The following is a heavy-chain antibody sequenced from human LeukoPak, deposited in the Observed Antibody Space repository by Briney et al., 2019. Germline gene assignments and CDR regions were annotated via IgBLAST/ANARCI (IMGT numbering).Heavy chain of an antibody. Sequence: ASVKVSCKASGGTSSSNAISWVRQAPGQGLEWMGGIIPIFGTANYAQKFQGRVTITTDESTSTAYMELSSLRSEDTAVYYCARAYCCGDCPFDYWGQGTLVTVSS. V-gene: IGHV1-69*05. D-gene: IGHD2-21*02. CDR2: IIPIFGTA. CDR1: GGTSSSNA. CDR3: ARAYCCGDCPFDY. J-gene: IGHJ4*02.